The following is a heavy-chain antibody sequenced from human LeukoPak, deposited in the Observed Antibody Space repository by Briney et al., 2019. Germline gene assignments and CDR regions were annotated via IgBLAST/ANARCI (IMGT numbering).Heavy chain of an antibody. CDR2: IKQDGSEK. V-gene: IGHV3-7*01. J-gene: IGHJ6*03. CDR3: AREFYCSGGSCYRSYYYMDV. D-gene: IGHD2-15*01. Sequence: PGGSLRLSCAASRFTFSNYWMSWVRQAPGKGLEWVANIKQDGSEKYYVDSVKGRFTISRDNAKNSLYLQMNSLRAEDTAVYYCAREFYCSGGSCYRSYYYMDVWGKGTTVTISS. CDR1: RFTFSNYW.